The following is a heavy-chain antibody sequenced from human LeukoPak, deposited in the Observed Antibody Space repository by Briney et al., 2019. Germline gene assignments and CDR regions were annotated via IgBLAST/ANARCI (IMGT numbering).Heavy chain of an antibody. Sequence: PSETLSLTCTVSSGSFSSGGYYWTWVRQPPGKGLEWIGYIYYSGSTNYNPSLKSRVTISVDTSKNQFSLKLSSVTAADTAVYYCARGVYSGSYSSVDYFDYWGQGTLVTVSS. J-gene: IGHJ4*02. CDR3: ARGVYSGSYSSVDYFDY. CDR1: SGSFSSGGYY. CDR2: IYYSGST. D-gene: IGHD1-26*01. V-gene: IGHV4-61*08.